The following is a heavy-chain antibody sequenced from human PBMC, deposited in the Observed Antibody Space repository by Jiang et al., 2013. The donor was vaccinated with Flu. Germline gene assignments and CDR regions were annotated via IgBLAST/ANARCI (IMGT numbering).Heavy chain of an antibody. J-gene: IGHJ4*02. V-gene: IGHV1-3*01. CDR3: VREGSDWLKYSFEY. CDR1: AYTFIYYP. CDR2: INAANGDT. Sequence: GAEVKKPGASVKVSCEAPAYTFIYYPMHWVRQAPGQRLEWMGWINAANGDTKYSQKFQGRITISRDTSASTTYMDLSSLRSEDTAVYYCVREGSDWLKYSFEYWGQGTPSPSPQ. D-gene: IGHD6-19*01.